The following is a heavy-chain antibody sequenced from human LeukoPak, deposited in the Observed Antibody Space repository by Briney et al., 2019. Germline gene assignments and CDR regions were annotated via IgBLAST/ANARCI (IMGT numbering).Heavy chain of an antibody. J-gene: IGHJ4*02. CDR3: ARDYYVILTSWYYFDY. CDR2: IYSGGST. Sequence: GGSLRLSCAASGFTVSSNYMSWVRQAPGKGLEWVSVIYSGGSTYYADSVKGRFTISRDNSKNTLYLQMNSLRAEDTAVYYCARDYYVILTSWYYFDYWGQGTLVTVSS. D-gene: IGHD3-9*01. CDR1: GFTVSSNY. V-gene: IGHV3-53*01.